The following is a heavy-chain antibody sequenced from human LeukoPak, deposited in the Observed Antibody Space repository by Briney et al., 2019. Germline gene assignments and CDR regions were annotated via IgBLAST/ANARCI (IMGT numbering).Heavy chain of an antibody. D-gene: IGHD5-18*01. J-gene: IGHJ6*03. CDR1: GFTFSSYS. V-gene: IGHV3-21*01. CDR3: AREMRGDTALGYYYYYMDV. Sequence: GGSLRLSCAASGFTFSSYSMNWIRQPPGKGLEWVSSISLSSSYIYYADSVHVRLTISRDNANNSLYLQMTSLRAEYTAVYYCAREMRGDTALGYYYYYMDVWGKGTTVTVSS. CDR2: ISLSSSYI.